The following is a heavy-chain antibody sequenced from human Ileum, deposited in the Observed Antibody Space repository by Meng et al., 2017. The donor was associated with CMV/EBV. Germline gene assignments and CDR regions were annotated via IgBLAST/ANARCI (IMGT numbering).Heavy chain of an antibody. CDR2: MDSGGRT. J-gene: IGHJ4*02. Sequence: GGSLRLSCAASGFTVSRSYMTWVRQAPGKGREWVSIMDSGGRTYYADSVKGRFTISRDNSKNTLYLQMNSLRTEDTAVYYCAREPSSASSSGYYYDWGQGTLVTVLL. CDR3: AREPSSASSSGYYYD. D-gene: IGHD3-22*01. V-gene: IGHV3-66*02. CDR1: GFTVSRSY.